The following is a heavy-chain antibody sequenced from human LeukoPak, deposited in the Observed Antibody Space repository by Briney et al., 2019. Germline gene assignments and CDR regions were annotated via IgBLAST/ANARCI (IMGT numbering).Heavy chain of an antibody. CDR2: ISAYNGNT. V-gene: IGHV1-18*01. CDR1: GYTFTSHG. J-gene: IGHJ3*02. D-gene: IGHD2-2*01. Sequence: ASVKVSCKASGYTFTSHGISWVRQAPGQGLEWMGWISAYNGNTNYAQKLQGRVTMTTDTSTSTAYMELRSLRSDDTAVYYCARVTKSIVVVPPGMGAFDIWGQGTMVTVSS. CDR3: ARVTKSIVVVPPGMGAFDI.